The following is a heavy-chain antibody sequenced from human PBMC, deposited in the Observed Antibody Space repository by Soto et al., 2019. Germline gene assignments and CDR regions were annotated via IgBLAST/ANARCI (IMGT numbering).Heavy chain of an antibody. CDR2: TYFNGST. CDR3: ARSFYP. J-gene: IGHJ5*02. Sequence: QLQLQESGPGLVKPSETLSLSCIVSGGSIRHYPWSWIRQSPGKGLQWIGYTYFNGSTKYNPSLRSRVSISVDLSKNRLSLTLTSVTAADTAVYYCARSFYPWGQGTLVTVSS. CDR1: GGSIRHYP. V-gene: IGHV4-59*01.